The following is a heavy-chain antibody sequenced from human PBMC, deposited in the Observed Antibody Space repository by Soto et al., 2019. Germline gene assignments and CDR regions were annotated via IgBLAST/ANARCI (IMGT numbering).Heavy chain of an antibody. Sequence: GGSLRLSCAASGFTFSIYSMNWVRQAPGKGLEWVSYITSSGSAIYYADSVKGRFTISRDNAKNSLYLQMNSLRAEDTAVFYCAKERSSGWSFDYWGQGTLVTVS. J-gene: IGHJ4*02. D-gene: IGHD6-19*01. CDR1: GFTFSIYS. CDR3: AKERSSGWSFDY. CDR2: ITSSGSAI. V-gene: IGHV3-48*01.